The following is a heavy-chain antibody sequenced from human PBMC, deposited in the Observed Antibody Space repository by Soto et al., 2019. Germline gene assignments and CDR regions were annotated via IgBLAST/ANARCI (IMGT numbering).Heavy chain of an antibody. CDR1: GFMFSNYA. Sequence: EVQLLESGGGLVQPGGSLRLSCAASGFMFSNYAMNWVRQAPGKGLEWVSGISRTADNTFYGDSVKGRFTISRDNSKSTLYLQMNSLRVEDTAVYYCAKDSDTKRGPDYWGQGTLVTVSS. CDR3: AKDSDTKRGPDY. CDR2: ISRTADNT. D-gene: IGHD3-10*01. V-gene: IGHV3-23*01. J-gene: IGHJ4*02.